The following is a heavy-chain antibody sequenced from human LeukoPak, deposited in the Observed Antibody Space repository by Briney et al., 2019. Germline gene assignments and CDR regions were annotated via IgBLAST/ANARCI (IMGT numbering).Heavy chain of an antibody. D-gene: IGHD4-11*01. Sequence: SETLSLTCAVYGGSFSGYYWRWSWLRQAPRKGLEGIGEINHSGSTNYNPSLESRVTISVDTSKNQFSLRLSSVTAADTAVYYCARGRHEETTFRDYYYGLDVWGQGTTVTVSS. V-gene: IGHV4-34*01. CDR1: GGSFSGYY. J-gene: IGHJ6*02. CDR2: INHSGST. CDR3: ARGRHEETTFRDYYYGLDV.